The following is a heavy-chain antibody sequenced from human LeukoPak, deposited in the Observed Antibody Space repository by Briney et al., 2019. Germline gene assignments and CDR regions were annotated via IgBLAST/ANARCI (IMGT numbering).Heavy chain of an antibody. V-gene: IGHV1-69*04. CDR2: IIPVLGVS. D-gene: IGHD5-24*01. Sequence: ASVKVSCKASGGSFSNYVITWVRQAPGQGLEWMGRIIPVLGVSNFAQKFQGRVTITADKSTSTAYMELSSLRSEDTAVYYCAIGEMATILGYWGQGTLVTVSS. CDR1: GGSFSNYV. CDR3: AIGEMATILGY. J-gene: IGHJ4*02.